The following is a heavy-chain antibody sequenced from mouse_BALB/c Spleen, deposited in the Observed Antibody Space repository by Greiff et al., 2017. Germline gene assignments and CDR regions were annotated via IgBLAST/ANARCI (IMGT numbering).Heavy chain of an antibody. J-gene: IGHJ1*01. CDR2: IDPANGNT. V-gene: IGHV14-3*02. CDR1: GFNIKDTY. Sequence: EVQLQQSGAELVKPGASVKLSCTASGFNIKDTYMHWVKQRPEQGLEWIGRIDPANGNTKYDPKFQGKATITADTSSNTAYLQPSSLTSEDTAVYYCALYGNYGYFDVWGAGTTVTVSS. CDR3: ALYGNYGYFDV. D-gene: IGHD2-1*01.